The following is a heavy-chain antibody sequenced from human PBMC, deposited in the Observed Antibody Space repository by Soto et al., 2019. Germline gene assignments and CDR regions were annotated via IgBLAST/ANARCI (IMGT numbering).Heavy chain of an antibody. J-gene: IGHJ3*02. CDR1: GYTFTGYY. CDR2: INPNSGGT. D-gene: IGHD3-10*01. CDR3: ARPYGSGSYDAFDI. V-gene: IGHV1-2*04. Sequence: ASVKVSCKASGYTFTGYYMHWVRQAPGQGLEWMGWINPNSGGTNYAQKFQGWVTMTRDTSIGTAYMELSRLRSDDTAVYYCARPYGSGSYDAFDIWGQGTMVTVS.